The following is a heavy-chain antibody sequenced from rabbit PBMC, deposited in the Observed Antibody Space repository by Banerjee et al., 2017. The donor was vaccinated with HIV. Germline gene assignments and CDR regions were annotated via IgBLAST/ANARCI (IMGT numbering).Heavy chain of an antibody. CDR3: ARYCAYVDDDDGGYFNL. CDR1: GISFSNKYV. Sequence: QEQLEESGGGLVQPEGSLTLTCTASGISFSNKYVMCWVRQAPGKGLEWIACINTSSGNTVYASWAKGRFTISRTSSTTVTLQMTSLTAADTATYFCARYCAYVDDDDGGYFNLWGPGTLVTVS. V-gene: IGHV1S45*01. CDR2: INTSSGNT. D-gene: IGHD6-1*01. J-gene: IGHJ4*01.